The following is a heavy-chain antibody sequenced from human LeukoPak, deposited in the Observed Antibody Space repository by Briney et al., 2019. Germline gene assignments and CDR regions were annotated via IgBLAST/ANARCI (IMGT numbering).Heavy chain of an antibody. D-gene: IGHD1-26*01. CDR3: ARVRGATLSHHYFDY. CDR1: GFTFSVSW. Sequence: GGSLRLSCAASGFTFSVSWMHWVRQAPGKGLVWVSVIKSDGSGTTYADSVKGRFTISRDNAKNSLYLQMNSLRDEDTAVYYCARVRGATLSHHYFDYWGQGALVTVSS. CDR2: IKSDGSGT. J-gene: IGHJ4*02. V-gene: IGHV3-74*03.